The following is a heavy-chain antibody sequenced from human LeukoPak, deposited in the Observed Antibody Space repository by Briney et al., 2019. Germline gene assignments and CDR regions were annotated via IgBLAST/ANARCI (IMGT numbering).Heavy chain of an antibody. Sequence: GGPLRLSCAASGFTFSDHYMDWVRQTPGKGLEWVGRARDKANSYTTEYAASVKGRFTISRDDSKNSLYLQMNSLKTEDTAVYYCARVGPPRSDAFDIWGQGTMVTVSS. CDR1: GFTFSDHY. CDR3: ARVGPPRSDAFDI. J-gene: IGHJ3*02. CDR2: ARDKANSYTT. V-gene: IGHV3-72*01.